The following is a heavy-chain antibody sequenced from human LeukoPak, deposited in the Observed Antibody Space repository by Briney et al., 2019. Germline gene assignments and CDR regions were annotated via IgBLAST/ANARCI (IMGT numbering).Heavy chain of an antibody. J-gene: IGHJ4*02. CDR1: GYTFSSYE. CDR2: ISSSGRTV. Sequence: GGSLRLSCAASGYTFSSYEMKWVRQAPGKGLEWVSYISSSGRTVYYADSVKGRFTISRDNAKDSLYLQMNSLRAEDTAVYYCASQIVGATGLDYWGQGTPVTVSS. D-gene: IGHD1-26*01. CDR3: ASQIVGATGLDY. V-gene: IGHV3-48*03.